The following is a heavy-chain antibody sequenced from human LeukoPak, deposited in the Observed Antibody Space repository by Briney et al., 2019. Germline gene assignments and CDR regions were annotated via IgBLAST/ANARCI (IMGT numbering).Heavy chain of an antibody. Sequence: ASVKVSCKASGYSFTRNYIHWVRQAPGQGLEWMGMIYPRDGSTSYAQKFQGRVTVTRDTSTSTVHMELSGLRSEDTAVYYCARDQEAFDYWGQGTLVTVSS. CDR2: IYPRDGST. V-gene: IGHV1-46*01. J-gene: IGHJ4*02. CDR3: ARDQEAFDY. CDR1: GYSFTRNY.